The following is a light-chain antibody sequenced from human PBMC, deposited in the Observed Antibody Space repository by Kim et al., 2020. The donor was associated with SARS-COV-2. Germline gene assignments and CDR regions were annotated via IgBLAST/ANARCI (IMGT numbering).Light chain of an antibody. CDR1: QNIGIN. CDR2: GAS. J-gene: IGKJ2*01. V-gene: IGKV3-15*01. Sequence: ETMMTQSPAALSVSPGERATLSCRASQNIGINVAWYQQKPGQAPRLLVYGASSRATGISGRFSGSGSGTDFTLTISSLQSEDLAVYYCQQYGEWPDGFGQGTKLEIK. CDR3: QQYGEWPDG.